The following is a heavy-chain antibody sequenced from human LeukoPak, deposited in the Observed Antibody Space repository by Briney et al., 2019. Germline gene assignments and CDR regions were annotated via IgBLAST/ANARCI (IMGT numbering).Heavy chain of an antibody. Sequence: ASVKVSCKASGYTFTSYGISWVRQAPGQGLEWMGWISAYNGNTNYAQKLQGRVTMTTDTSTSTAYMELRSLRSDDTAVYYCARNVYYYDSSGYSVDYWGQGTLVTVSS. D-gene: IGHD3-22*01. V-gene: IGHV1-18*01. J-gene: IGHJ4*02. CDR2: ISAYNGNT. CDR3: ARNVYYYDSSGYSVDY. CDR1: GYTFTSYG.